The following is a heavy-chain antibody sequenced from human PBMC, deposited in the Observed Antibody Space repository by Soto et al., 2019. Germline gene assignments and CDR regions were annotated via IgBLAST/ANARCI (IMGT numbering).Heavy chain of an antibody. CDR1: GFTFSNYE. CDR3: ARRGYGSRWPNVEMDV. J-gene: IGHJ6*04. D-gene: IGHD6-13*01. V-gene: IGHV3-64*01. Sequence: GGSLRLSCAASGFTFSNYEMHWVRQAPGKGLEYVSGISNNGAHTDYAKSVKGRFTISRDNSENTLYLQMGSLRAEDMALYYCARRGYGSRWPNVEMDVWGKGTTVTVSS. CDR2: ISNNGAHT.